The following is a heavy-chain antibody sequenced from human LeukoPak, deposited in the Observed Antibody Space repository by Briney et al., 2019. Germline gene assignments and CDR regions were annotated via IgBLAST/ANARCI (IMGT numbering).Heavy chain of an antibody. Sequence: GGSLRLSCAASGFTFSSYAMSWVRQAPGKGLEWVSYISSSSTTTYYADSVKGRFTISRDHAKNSLYLQMNSLRAEDMALYYCAKGASFKLRFLDVAFDYWGQGTLVTVSS. CDR2: ISSSSTTT. J-gene: IGHJ4*02. CDR1: GFTFSSYA. CDR3: AKGASFKLRFLDVAFDY. D-gene: IGHD3-3*01. V-gene: IGHV3-48*04.